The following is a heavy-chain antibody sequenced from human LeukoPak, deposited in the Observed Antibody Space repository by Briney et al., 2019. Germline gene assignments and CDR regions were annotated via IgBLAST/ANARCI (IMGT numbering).Heavy chain of an antibody. V-gene: IGHV4-59*01. Sequence: SETLSLTCTVSGGSISSYYWSWIRQPPGKGLEWIGYIYYSGSTNYNPSLKSRVTISVDTSKNQFSLKLSSVTAADTAVYYCARGGAYDSSGYYDPYYFDYWGQGTLVTVSS. CDR1: GGSISSYY. J-gene: IGHJ4*02. D-gene: IGHD3-22*01. CDR3: ARGGAYDSSGYYDPYYFDY. CDR2: IYYSGST.